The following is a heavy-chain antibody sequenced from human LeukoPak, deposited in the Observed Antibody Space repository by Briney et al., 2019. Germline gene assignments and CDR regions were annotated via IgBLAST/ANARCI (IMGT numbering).Heavy chain of an antibody. D-gene: IGHD1-1*01. CDR1: GFTFSSYA. Sequence: GGSLRLSCAASGFTFSSYAMSWVRQAPGKGLEWVSAISGSGSSTYYADSVKGRFTIFRDNSKNTLYLQMNSLRAEDTAVYYCARNWNDDYYFDYWGQGTLATVSS. CDR2: ISGSGSST. J-gene: IGHJ4*02. CDR3: ARNWNDDYYFDY. V-gene: IGHV3-23*01.